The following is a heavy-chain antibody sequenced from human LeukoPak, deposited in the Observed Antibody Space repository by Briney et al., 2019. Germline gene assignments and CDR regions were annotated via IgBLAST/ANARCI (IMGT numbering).Heavy chain of an antibody. CDR1: GYTSTSYG. CDR2: ISTYNGNT. D-gene: IGHD3-22*01. Sequence: ASVKVSCKASGYTSTSYGISWVRQAPGQGLEWMGWISTYNGNTNYAQNLQGRVTMTADTSTSTAYMELRSLRSDDTAVYYCARSRHSSGYYPFDYWGQGTLVTVSS. CDR3: ARSRHSSGYYPFDY. V-gene: IGHV1-18*01. J-gene: IGHJ4*02.